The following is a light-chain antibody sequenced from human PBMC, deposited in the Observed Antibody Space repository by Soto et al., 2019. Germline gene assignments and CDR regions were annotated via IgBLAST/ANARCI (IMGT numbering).Light chain of an antibody. J-gene: IGKJ1*01. CDR2: GAS. Sequence: EIVMTQSPATLAVSPGERATLSCRASQSVSNNLAWYQQKPGQAPRLLNYGASRRATGIPGRFSGRASGTDFTPTISILQSEDFAVYYRQQYNNWPLRTFGQGTKVDIK. V-gene: IGKV3-15*01. CDR3: QQYNNWPLRT. CDR1: QSVSNN.